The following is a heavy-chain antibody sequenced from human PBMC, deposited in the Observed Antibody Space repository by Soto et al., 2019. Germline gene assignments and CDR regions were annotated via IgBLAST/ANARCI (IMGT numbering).Heavy chain of an antibody. CDR2: LTGTSDKI. CDR1: GFTFSRYA. V-gene: IGHV3-23*01. D-gene: IGHD2-2*02. Sequence: EVQLLESGGGLVQPGGSLRLSCAASGFTFSRYAMTWVRQAPGKGLEWVSTLTGTSDKIYYADSVQGRFTISRDNSKNTLYLDMNSLRVEDTAVYYCAKDLVYKATDDYLDYWGQGTLVTVSS. J-gene: IGHJ4*02. CDR3: AKDLVYKATDDYLDY.